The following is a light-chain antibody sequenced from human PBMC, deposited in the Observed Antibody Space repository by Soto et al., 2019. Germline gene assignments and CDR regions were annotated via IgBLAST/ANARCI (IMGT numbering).Light chain of an antibody. V-gene: IGKV1-9*01. CDR1: QDITSF. CDR3: QQVHTFPLT. Sequence: DIQVTQSPLYLSASVGDRVTITCRASQDITSFVAWYQQQPEKAPKLLIFATSRLQTGVPSRFSGSGAGTEFTLTNTSLQPEDFATYYCQQVHTFPLTFGPGTRVDVK. J-gene: IGKJ3*01. CDR2: ATS.